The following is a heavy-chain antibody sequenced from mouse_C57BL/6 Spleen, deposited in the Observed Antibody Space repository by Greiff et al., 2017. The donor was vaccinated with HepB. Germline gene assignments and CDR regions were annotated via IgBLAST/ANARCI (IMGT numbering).Heavy chain of an antibody. J-gene: IGHJ4*01. V-gene: IGHV1-55*01. D-gene: IGHD1-1*01. Sequence: VQLQQPGAELVKPGASVKMSCKASGYTFTSYWITWVKQRPGQGLEWIGDIYPGSGSTNYNEKFKSKATLTVDTSSSTAYMQLSSLTSEDSAVYYCARFYYGSSSRYYYAMDYWGQGTSVTVSS. CDR2: IYPGSGST. CDR1: GYTFTSYW. CDR3: ARFYYGSSSRYYYAMDY.